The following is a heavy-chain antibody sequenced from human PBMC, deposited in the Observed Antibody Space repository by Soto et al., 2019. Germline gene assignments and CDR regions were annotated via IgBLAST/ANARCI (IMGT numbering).Heavy chain of an antibody. D-gene: IGHD1-26*01. CDR1: GGSISSGGYS. CDR2: IYHSGST. Sequence: SETLSLTCAVSGGSISSGGYSWSWIRQPPGKGLEWIGYIYHSGSTYYNPSLKSRVTISVDTSKNQFSLKLSSVTAADTAVYYCARAMRGSYPMYFDYWGQGTLVTVSS. V-gene: IGHV4-30-2*01. CDR3: ARAMRGSYPMYFDY. J-gene: IGHJ4*02.